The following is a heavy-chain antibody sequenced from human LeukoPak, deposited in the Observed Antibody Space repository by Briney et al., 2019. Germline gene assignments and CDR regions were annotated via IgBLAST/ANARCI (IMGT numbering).Heavy chain of an antibody. CDR3: AKDFSPRYPWELPENWFDP. CDR2: ISGSGGST. V-gene: IGHV3-23*01. J-gene: IGHJ5*02. D-gene: IGHD1-26*01. Sequence: QAGGSLRLSCAASGFTFSSYAMSWVRQAPGKGLEWVSAISGSGGSTYYADSVKGRFTISRDNFKNTLYLQMNSLRAEDTAVYYCAKDFSPRYPWELPENWFDPWGQGTLVTVSS. CDR1: GFTFSSYA.